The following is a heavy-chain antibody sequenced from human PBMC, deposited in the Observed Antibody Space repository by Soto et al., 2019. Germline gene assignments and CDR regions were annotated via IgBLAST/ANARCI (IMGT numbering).Heavy chain of an antibody. CDR2: MNPNSGNT. V-gene: IGHV1-8*01. J-gene: IGHJ6*02. CDR1: GYTFTSYD. D-gene: IGHD2-15*01. CDR3: ESGQRYCSGGSCYEGPNYYYGMDV. Sequence: QVQLVQSGAEVKKPGASVKVSCKASGYTFTSYDINWVRQATGQGLEWMGWMNPNSGNTGYAQKFQCRVTITRHTSIRTAYMELSSLRSEDTAVYYCESGQRYCSGGSCYEGPNYYYGMDVWGQGTTVTVSS.